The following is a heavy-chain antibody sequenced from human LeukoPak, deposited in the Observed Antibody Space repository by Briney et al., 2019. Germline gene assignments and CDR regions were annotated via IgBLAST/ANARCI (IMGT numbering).Heavy chain of an antibody. CDR2: IYHSGTT. CDR1: GYSINSGYY. V-gene: IGHV4-38-2*02. Sequence: SETLSLTCTVSGYSINSGYYWGWIRQPPGKGLEWIGSIYHSGTTYYNPSLKSRVTISVDMSKNQFSLKLRSVTAADTAVYYCARTGYSSDYYGMDVWGQGTTVTVSS. J-gene: IGHJ6*02. D-gene: IGHD6-13*01. CDR3: ARTGYSSDYYGMDV.